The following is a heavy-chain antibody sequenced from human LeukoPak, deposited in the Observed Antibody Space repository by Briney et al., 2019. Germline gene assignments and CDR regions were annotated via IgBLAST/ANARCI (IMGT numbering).Heavy chain of an antibody. CDR3: ASYLHSGDNWFAP. J-gene: IGHJ5*02. Sequence: ASVKVSCKASGGTFSSYAISWVRQAPRQGLEWMGRSIPIFGIANYAQKFQGRVTITADKSTSTAYMELRSLRSEDTAVYYCASYLHSGDNWFAPWGQGTLVTVSS. V-gene: IGHV1-69*04. D-gene: IGHD3-10*01. CDR1: GGTFSSYA. CDR2: SIPIFGIA.